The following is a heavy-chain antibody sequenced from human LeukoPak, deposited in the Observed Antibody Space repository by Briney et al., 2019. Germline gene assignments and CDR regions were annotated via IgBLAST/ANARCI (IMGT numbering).Heavy chain of an antibody. J-gene: IGHJ6*03. Sequence: GGSLRLSCAASGFTFSNAWMSWVRQAPGKGLEWVGRIKSKTDGGTTDYAAPVKGRFTISRDDSKNTLYLQMNSLKTEDTAVYYCTTDYYYDSSGYYSEGYYYYYYMDVWGKGTTVTISS. D-gene: IGHD3-22*01. CDR3: TTDYYYDSSGYYSEGYYYYYYMDV. CDR2: IKSKTDGGTT. CDR1: GFTFSNAW. V-gene: IGHV3-15*01.